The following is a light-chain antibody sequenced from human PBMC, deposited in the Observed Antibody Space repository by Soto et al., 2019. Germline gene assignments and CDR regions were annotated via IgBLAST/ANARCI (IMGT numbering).Light chain of an antibody. CDR2: GAS. CDR1: QSVSSN. CDR3: QQYKNWNPDRT. Sequence: EIVMTQSPATLSVSPGERATLSYRASQSVSSNLAWYQQKPGQAPRLLIYGASTRATGIPARFSGSGSGTELTLTISSLQSEDFAIDFCQQYKNWNPDRTFGQGTKVEIK. J-gene: IGKJ1*01. V-gene: IGKV3-15*01.